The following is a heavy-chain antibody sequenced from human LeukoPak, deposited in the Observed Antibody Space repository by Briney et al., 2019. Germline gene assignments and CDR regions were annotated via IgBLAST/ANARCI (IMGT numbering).Heavy chain of an antibody. D-gene: IGHD2-8*01. CDR2: LKQDGGEK. Sequence: GGSLRLSCAVSGFPFSSYWMSWVRQAPGKGPEWVANLKQDGGEKYYVDSVKGRFTISRDNAKNALFLQMHSLRAEDTAVYYCAREDRAVYNYWGQGTLVTVSS. V-gene: IGHV3-7*01. CDR1: GFPFSSYW. CDR3: AREDRAVYNY. J-gene: IGHJ4*02.